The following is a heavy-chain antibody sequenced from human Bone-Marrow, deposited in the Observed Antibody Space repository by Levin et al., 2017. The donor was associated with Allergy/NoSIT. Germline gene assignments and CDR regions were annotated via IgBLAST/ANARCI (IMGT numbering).Heavy chain of an antibody. J-gene: IGHJ4*02. V-gene: IGHV4-34*01. CDR1: CGSFRGYY. D-gene: IGHD5-18*01. Sequence: SQTLSLPCAVYCGSFRGYYWSWLRPPPGKGLEWIGEINHSGSTNYNPSLKSRVTISVDTSKNQFSLKLSSVTAADTAVYYCAREGGYSYGKKFDYWSQGTLVTVSS. CDR3: AREGGYSYGKKFDY. CDR2: INHSGST.